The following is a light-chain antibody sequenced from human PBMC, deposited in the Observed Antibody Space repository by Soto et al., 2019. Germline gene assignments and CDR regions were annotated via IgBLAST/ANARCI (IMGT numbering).Light chain of an antibody. CDR1: SSDVGGYNY. V-gene: IGLV2-14*03. J-gene: IGLJ1*01. CDR3: ASYTTSTPHV. Sequence: QSALTQPASVSGSPGQSITISCTGTSSDVGGYNYVSWYQHHPGKAPKLVIYDVSNRPSGVSDRFSGSKSGNTASLTISGLQDEDEADYYCASYTTSTPHVFGPGTKLTVL. CDR2: DVS.